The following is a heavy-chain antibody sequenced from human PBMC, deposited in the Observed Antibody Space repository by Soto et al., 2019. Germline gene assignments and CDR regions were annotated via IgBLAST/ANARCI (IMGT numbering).Heavy chain of an antibody. J-gene: IGHJ4*02. CDR3: ARDPIGGIAVAGTPHFDY. Sequence: GGSLRLSCAASGFTFSSYGMHWVRQAPGKGLEWVAVIWYDGSNKYYADSVKGRFTISRDNSKNTLYLQMNSLRAEDTAVYYCARDPIGGIAVAGTPHFDYWGQGTLVTVSS. CDR1: GFTFSSYG. V-gene: IGHV3-33*01. CDR2: IWYDGSNK. D-gene: IGHD6-19*01.